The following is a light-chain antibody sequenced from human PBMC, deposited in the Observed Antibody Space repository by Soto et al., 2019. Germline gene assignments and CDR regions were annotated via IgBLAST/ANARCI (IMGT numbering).Light chain of an antibody. CDR3: QVWDSDSDDWV. CDR1: KLASKS. CDR2: DDS. Sequence: SYVLTQPPSVSAAPGQTARMTCAGSKLASKSVHWYQQKPGQAPVLVVYDDSDRPSGVPERFSGFNSANTATPTIRRVEAGDEADYYCQVWDSDSDDWVFGGGTKVTVL. V-gene: IGLV3-21*02. J-gene: IGLJ3*02.